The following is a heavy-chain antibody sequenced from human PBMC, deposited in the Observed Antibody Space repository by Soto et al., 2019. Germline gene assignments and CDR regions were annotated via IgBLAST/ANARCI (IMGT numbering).Heavy chain of an antibody. CDR2: INMNSGHI. CDR1: GFPFSSYA. J-gene: IGHJ3*02. Sequence: SGGSLRLSCVASGFPFSSYAMSWVRQAPGKGLEWVSSINMNSGHIFSSNSVKGRFIVSRDNAKSYLYLQLDSLRAEDTAIYYCAREDCEKSGTCYPDAFDIWGPGTMVTVSS. CDR3: AREDCEKSGTCYPDAFDI. V-gene: IGHV3-21*06. D-gene: IGHD2-15*01.